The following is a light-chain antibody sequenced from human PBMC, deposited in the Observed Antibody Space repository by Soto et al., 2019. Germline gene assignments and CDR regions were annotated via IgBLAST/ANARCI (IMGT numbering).Light chain of an antibody. CDR2: SNN. J-gene: IGLJ2*01. CDR3: AAWDDSLRGRV. Sequence: QSVLTRPPSVSGTPGQRVTISCSGSNSNIGSNAVSWYQQLPGTAPKSLIYSNNQRPSGVPDRISGSKSGTSASPAISGLQSEDEAEYYCAAWDDSLRGRVFGGGTKLTVL. V-gene: IGLV1-44*01. CDR1: NSNIGSNA.